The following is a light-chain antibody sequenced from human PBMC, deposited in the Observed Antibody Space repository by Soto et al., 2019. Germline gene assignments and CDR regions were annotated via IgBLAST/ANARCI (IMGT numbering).Light chain of an antibody. CDR1: QSVSSN. Sequence: EIVMTQSPATLSVSPGERATLSCRASQSVSSNLAWYQQKPGQAPRLLIYGASTRATGIPARFSGSGSGTEFTLTISSLQSEDFAVYYCQQYHNWPIFTFGPGTNVDIK. CDR3: QQYHNWPIFT. J-gene: IGKJ3*01. V-gene: IGKV3-15*01. CDR2: GAS.